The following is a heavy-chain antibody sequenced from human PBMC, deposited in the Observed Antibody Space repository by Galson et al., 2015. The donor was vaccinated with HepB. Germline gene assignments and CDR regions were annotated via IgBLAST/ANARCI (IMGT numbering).Heavy chain of an antibody. D-gene: IGHD3-3*01. CDR1: GYTFTSYG. CDR3: ARQAPPENYDSWSGYSNYYYYYYMDV. V-gene: IGHV1-18*01. Sequence: SVKVSCKASGYTFTSYGISWVRQAPGQGLEWMGWISAYNGNTNYAQKLQGRVTMTTDTSTSTAYMELRSLRSDDTAVYYCARQAPPENYDSWSGYSNYYYYYYMDVWGKGTTVTISS. J-gene: IGHJ6*03. CDR2: ISAYNGNT.